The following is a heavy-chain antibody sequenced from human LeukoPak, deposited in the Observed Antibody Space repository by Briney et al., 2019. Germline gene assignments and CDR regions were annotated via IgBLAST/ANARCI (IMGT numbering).Heavy chain of an antibody. CDR1: GDSVSSNSAA. Sequence: SQTLSLTCAISGDSVSSNSAAWNWIRQSPSRGLEWLGRTYYRSKWYNDYAVSVKSRITINPDTSKNQFSLKLSSVTAADTAVYYCARGSGWYYYYYYYMDVWGKGTTVTVSS. J-gene: IGHJ6*03. CDR3: ARGSGWYYYYYYYMDV. CDR2: TYYRSKWYN. D-gene: IGHD6-19*01. V-gene: IGHV6-1*01.